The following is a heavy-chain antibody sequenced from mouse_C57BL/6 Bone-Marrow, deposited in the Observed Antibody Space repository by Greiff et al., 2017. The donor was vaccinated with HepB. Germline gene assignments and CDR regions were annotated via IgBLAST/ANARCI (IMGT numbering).Heavy chain of an antibody. D-gene: IGHD1-1*01. CDR1: GFTFSDYG. J-gene: IGHJ4*01. V-gene: IGHV5-17*01. CDR2: ISSGSSTI. CDR3: ARARITTVVASYYAMDY. Sequence: EVKLVESGGGLVKPGGSLKLSCAASGFTFSDYGMHWVRQAPEKGLEWVAYISSGSSTIYYADTVKGRFTISRDNAKNTLFLQMTSLRSEDTAMYYCARARITTVVASYYAMDYWGQGTSVTVSS.